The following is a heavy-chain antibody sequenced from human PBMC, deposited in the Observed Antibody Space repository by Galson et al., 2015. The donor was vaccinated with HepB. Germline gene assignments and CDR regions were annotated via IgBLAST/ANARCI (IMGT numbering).Heavy chain of an antibody. J-gene: IGHJ4*02. CDR2: ISASGGST. Sequence: SLRLSCAASGFTFGTYAMNWVRQAPGKGLEWVSTISASGGSTYYADSVKGRFTISRDNSKNSLYLQMNSLRAEDTALYYCATTGYSGCWAGDYWGQGALVTVSS. CDR1: GFTFGTYA. V-gene: IGHV3-23*01. D-gene: IGHD6-19*01. CDR3: ATTGYSGCWAGDY.